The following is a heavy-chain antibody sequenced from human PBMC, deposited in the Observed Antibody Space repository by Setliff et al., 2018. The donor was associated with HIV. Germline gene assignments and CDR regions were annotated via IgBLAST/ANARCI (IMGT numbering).Heavy chain of an antibody. CDR2: IHYSGTT. Sequence: SETLSLTCSISGGSISSSAYYWTWIRQHPGKGLEWIGQIHYSGTTYYDPSLKSQFVISRDTFKNEFSLKVISVTAADTAVYYCARETYYYYIDVWGRGTTVTVSS. J-gene: IGHJ6*03. CDR1: GGSISSSAYY. CDR3: ARETYYYYIDV. V-gene: IGHV4-31*01.